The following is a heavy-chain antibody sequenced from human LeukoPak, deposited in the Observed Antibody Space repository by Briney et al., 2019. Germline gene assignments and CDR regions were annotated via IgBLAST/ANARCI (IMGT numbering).Heavy chain of an antibody. D-gene: IGHD6-13*01. Sequence: SETLSLTCTVSGVSISSSSYYWGWIRQPPGKGLEWIGSIYYSGSTYYNPSLKSRVTISVDTSKNQFSLKLSSVTAADTAVYYCARDRVIGSSWERYYFDYWGQGTLVTVSS. J-gene: IGHJ4*02. CDR2: IYYSGST. CDR3: ARDRVIGSSWERYYFDY. V-gene: IGHV4-39*07. CDR1: GVSISSSSYY.